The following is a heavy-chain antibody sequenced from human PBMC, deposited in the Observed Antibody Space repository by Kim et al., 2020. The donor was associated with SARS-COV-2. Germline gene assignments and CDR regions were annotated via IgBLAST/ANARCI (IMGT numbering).Heavy chain of an antibody. D-gene: IGHD3-10*01. CDR1: GFTFDDYA. J-gene: IGHJ4*02. V-gene: IGHV3-9*01. CDR2: ISWNSGSI. CDR3: AKVSLKLLWFGELPDD. Sequence: GGSLRLSCAASGFTFDDYAMHWVRQAPGKGLEWVSGISWNSGSIGYADSVKGRFTISRDNAKNSLYLQMNSLRAEDTALYYCAKVSLKLLWFGELPDDWGQGTLVTVSS.